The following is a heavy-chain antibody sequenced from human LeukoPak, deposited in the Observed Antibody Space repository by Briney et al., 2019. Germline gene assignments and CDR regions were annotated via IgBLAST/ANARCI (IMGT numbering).Heavy chain of an antibody. J-gene: IGHJ4*02. Sequence: PSETLSLTCTVSGGSINNYYWSWIRQPPGKELEWIGYTYYTGGTNYNPSLKSRVTILVDPSKNQFSLKLSSVTTADTAVYYCARGGGWYENWGQGTLVTVSS. V-gene: IGHV4-59*01. CDR1: GGSINNYY. CDR3: ARGGGWYEN. D-gene: IGHD6-19*01. CDR2: TYYTGGT.